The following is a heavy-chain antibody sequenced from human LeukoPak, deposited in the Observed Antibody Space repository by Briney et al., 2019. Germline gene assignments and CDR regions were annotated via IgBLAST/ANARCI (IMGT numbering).Heavy chain of an antibody. Sequence: PSETLSLTCTVSGGSISSYYWSWIRQPPGKELEWIGYIYYSGSTNYNPSLKSRVTISVDTSKNQFSLKLSSVTAADTAVYYCARDPTDSSPDAFDIWGQGTMVTVSS. J-gene: IGHJ3*02. CDR2: IYYSGST. CDR3: ARDPTDSSPDAFDI. CDR1: GGSISSYY. D-gene: IGHD3-22*01. V-gene: IGHV4-59*01.